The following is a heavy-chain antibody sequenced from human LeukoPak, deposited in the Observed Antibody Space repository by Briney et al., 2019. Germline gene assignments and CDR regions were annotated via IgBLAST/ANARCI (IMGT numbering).Heavy chain of an antibody. CDR2: IKQDGSEK. CDR1: GFTFSSYW. V-gene: IGHV3-7*03. Sequence: GGSLRLSCAASGFTFSSYWMSWVRQAPGKGLEWVANIKQDGSEKYYVDSVKGRFTISRDNAKNSLYLQMNSLRAEDTAVYYCARVTTYYDSSMFDYWSQGTLVTVSS. J-gene: IGHJ4*02. CDR3: ARVTTYYDSSMFDY. D-gene: IGHD3-22*01.